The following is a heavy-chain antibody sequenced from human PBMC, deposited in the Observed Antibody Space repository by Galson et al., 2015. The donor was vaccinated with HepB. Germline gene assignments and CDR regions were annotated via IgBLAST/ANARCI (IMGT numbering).Heavy chain of an antibody. D-gene: IGHD3-9*01. CDR1: GFAFDEYT. J-gene: IGHJ4*02. V-gene: IGHV3-43*01. CDR2: ISWDGGTT. CDR3: ARGGHFDWFLSYFDY. Sequence: SLRLSCAASGFAFDEYTMHWVRQAPGKGLEYVSLISWDGGTTYYADSVKGRFTISRHNSKNSLYLQMNSLRPEDTALYYCARGGHFDWFLSYFDYWGQGTLVTVSS.